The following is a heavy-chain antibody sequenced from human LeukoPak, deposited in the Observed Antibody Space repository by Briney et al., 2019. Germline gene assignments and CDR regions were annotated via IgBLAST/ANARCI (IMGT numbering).Heavy chain of an antibody. CDR3: ARGRPEGSGWYRPYYYVDV. V-gene: IGHV4-34*01. J-gene: IGHJ6*03. D-gene: IGHD6-19*01. CDR1: GGSFSGYY. CDR2: INHSGST. Sequence: SETLSLTCAVYGGSFSGYYWSWIRQPPGKGLEWIGEINHSGSTNYNPSLKSRVTISVDTSKNQFSLKLSSVTAADTAVYYCARGRPEGSGWYRPYYYVDVWGKGTTVTLSS.